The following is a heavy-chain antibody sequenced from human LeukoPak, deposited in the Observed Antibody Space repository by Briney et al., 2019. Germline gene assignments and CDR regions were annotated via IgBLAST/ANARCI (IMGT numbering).Heavy chain of an antibody. CDR3: ARVLRYFDWDLNYYYYYMDV. CDR2: IIPIFGTA. Sequence: SVKVSCKASGGTFSSYAISWVRQAPGQGLEWMGGIIPIFGTANYAQKFQGRVTITTDESTSTAYMELSSLRSDDTAVYYCARVLRYFDWDLNYYYYYMDVWGKGTTVTVSS. J-gene: IGHJ6*03. CDR1: GGTFSSYA. V-gene: IGHV1-69*05. D-gene: IGHD3-9*01.